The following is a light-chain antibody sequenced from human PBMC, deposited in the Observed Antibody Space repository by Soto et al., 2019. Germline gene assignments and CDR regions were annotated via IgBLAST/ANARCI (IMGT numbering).Light chain of an antibody. CDR2: DAS. J-gene: IGKJ5*01. V-gene: IGKV3-11*01. Sequence: EAVLTQSPATLSLSPGETATLSCRASHDVDIYVAWYQQKPGQAPRLLIYDASNRATGIPARFSGSGSGTDFTLTISSLDPEDFAVYYCQQRKYWPPLTFGQGTRLE. CDR1: HDVDIY. CDR3: QQRKYWPPLT.